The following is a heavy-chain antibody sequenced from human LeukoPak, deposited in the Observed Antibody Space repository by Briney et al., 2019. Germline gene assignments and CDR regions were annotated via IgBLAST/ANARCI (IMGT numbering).Heavy chain of an antibody. CDR2: ISSSSSYI. D-gene: IGHD1-26*01. J-gene: IGHJ4*02. CDR3: ARDRRELLYYFDY. V-gene: IGHV3-21*01. CDR1: GFTFSSYS. Sequence: GGSLRLSCAASGFTFSSYSMNWVRQAPGKGLGWVSSISSSSSYIYYADSVKGRFIISRDNAKNSLYLQMNSLRAEDTAVYYCARDRRELLYYFDYWGQGTLVTVSS.